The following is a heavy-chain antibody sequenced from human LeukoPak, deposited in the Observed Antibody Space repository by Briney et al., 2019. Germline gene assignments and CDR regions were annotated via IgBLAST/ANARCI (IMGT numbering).Heavy chain of an antibody. J-gene: IGHJ4*02. D-gene: IGHD3-10*01. CDR1: GFTFSSYA. CDR2: ISGSGGST. V-gene: IGHV3-23*01. Sequence: GGSLRLSCAGSGFTFSSYAMSWVRQAPGQGLDWVSAISGSGGSTYYADSVKGRFTISRDNSKNTLYLQMNSLRAEDTAVYYCANLWFGELLGDYWGQGTLVTVSS. CDR3: ANLWFGELLGDY.